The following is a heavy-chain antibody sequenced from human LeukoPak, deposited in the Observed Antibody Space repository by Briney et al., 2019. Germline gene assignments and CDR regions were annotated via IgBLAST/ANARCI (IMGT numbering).Heavy chain of an antibody. CDR2: ISYSGST. Sequence: SETLSLTCTVSGGSVSSSSYHWGWIRQPPGKGLEWIGSISYSGSTYYNLSLKSRVTISVDTSKNQFSLKLNSLTAADTAVYFCARLGGVYGGYYFDYWGQGTLVTVSS. J-gene: IGHJ4*02. D-gene: IGHD2-8*02. CDR1: GGSVSSSSYH. CDR3: ARLGGVYGGYYFDY. V-gene: IGHV4-39*01.